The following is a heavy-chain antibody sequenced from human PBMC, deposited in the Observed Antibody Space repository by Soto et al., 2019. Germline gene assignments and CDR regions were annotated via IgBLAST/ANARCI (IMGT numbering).Heavy chain of an antibody. CDR2: INSGGST. Sequence: PGGSLRLSCAASGFNVSSNYMSWVRQAPGKGLEWVSIINSGGSTYYADSVKGRFTISRDNSKNTLYLQMNSLRVEDTAVYFCSRDKDYYYAMGVWGQGTTVTVSS. CDR1: GFNVSSNY. CDR3: SRDKDYYYAMGV. J-gene: IGHJ6*02. V-gene: IGHV3-66*01.